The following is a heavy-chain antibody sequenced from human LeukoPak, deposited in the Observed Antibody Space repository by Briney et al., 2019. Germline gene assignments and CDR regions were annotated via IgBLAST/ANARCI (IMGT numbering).Heavy chain of an antibody. CDR3: ASDRSIRRYYF. CDR2: FYYSGST. D-gene: IGHD6-13*01. J-gene: IGHJ4*02. CDR1: GGSINSSNYH. Sequence: SETLSLTCSVSGGSINSSNYHWGWIRQPPGKGLEWIGTFYYSGSTYYNPSLKSRITISVDTSKNQFSLKLSSVTAADTAVYYCASDRSIRRYYFWGQGTLVTVSS. V-gene: IGHV4-39*01.